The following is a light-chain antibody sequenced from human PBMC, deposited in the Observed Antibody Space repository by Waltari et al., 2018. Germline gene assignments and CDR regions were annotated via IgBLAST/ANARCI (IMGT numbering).Light chain of an antibody. J-gene: IGLJ2*01. Sequence: QSVLTQPPSASGTPGQRAPTPFSGRSSNIARNYVYWYQQLPGTAPKLLIYRNNQRPSGVPDRFSGSKSGTSASLAISGLRSEDEADYYCAAWDDSLSVVFGGGTKLTVL. CDR3: AAWDDSLSVV. CDR1: SSNIARNY. V-gene: IGLV1-47*01. CDR2: RNN.